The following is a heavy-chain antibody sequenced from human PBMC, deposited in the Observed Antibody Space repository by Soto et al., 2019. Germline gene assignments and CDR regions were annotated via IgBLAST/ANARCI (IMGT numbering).Heavy chain of an antibody. Sequence: AVTLSRKVSRYTLTELSMHCLRQAPGKGLECKGGFDPEDGETIYAQKFQGRVTMTEDTSTDTAYMELSSLRSEDTAVYYCATGGKYCTNGVCPYYYYYMGVWGKGTTVTVSS. CDR3: ATGGKYCTNGVCPYYYYYMGV. V-gene: IGHV1-24*01. CDR2: FDPEDGET. CDR1: RYTLTELS. D-gene: IGHD2-8*01. J-gene: IGHJ6*03.